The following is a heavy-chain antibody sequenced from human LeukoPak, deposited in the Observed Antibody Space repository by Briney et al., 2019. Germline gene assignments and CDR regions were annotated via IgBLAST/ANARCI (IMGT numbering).Heavy chain of an antibody. Sequence: SVKVSCKASGGTFSSYAISWVRQAPGQGLEWMGRIIPILGIANFAQKFQGRVTITADKSTSTAYMELSSLRSEDTAVYYCQGSGYEVDFDYWGQGTLVTVSS. CDR3: QGSGYEVDFDY. CDR1: GGTFSSYA. V-gene: IGHV1-69*04. CDR2: IIPILGIA. J-gene: IGHJ4*02. D-gene: IGHD3-22*01.